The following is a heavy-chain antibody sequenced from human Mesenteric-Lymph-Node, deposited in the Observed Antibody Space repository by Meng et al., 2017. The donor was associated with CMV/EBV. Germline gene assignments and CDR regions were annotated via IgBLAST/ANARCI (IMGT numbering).Heavy chain of an antibody. CDR3: ASIGDSFEFDP. V-gene: IGHV1-18*01. CDR1: GYTFTSYG. D-gene: IGHD3-22*01. CDR2: ISTYNGNT. J-gene: IGHJ5*02. Sequence: ASVKVSCKASGYTFTSYGISWVRQAPGQGLEWLGWISTYNGNTMYAQKLQGRVTMTRDTSTSTAYMELKSLRSEDTAVYYCASIGDSFEFDPWGQGTLVTVSS.